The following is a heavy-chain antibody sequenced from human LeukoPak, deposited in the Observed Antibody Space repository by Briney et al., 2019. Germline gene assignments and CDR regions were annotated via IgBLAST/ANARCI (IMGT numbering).Heavy chain of an antibody. Sequence: PSETLSLTCAVYGGSFSGYYWSWIRQPPGKGLEWIGEINHSGSTNYNPSLKSRVTISVDTSKNQFSLKLSSVTAADTAVYYCARASIAVAGRGKAFDIWGQGTMVTVSS. CDR3: ARASIAVAGRGKAFDI. CDR2: INHSGST. CDR1: GGSFSGYY. D-gene: IGHD6-19*01. V-gene: IGHV4-34*01. J-gene: IGHJ3*02.